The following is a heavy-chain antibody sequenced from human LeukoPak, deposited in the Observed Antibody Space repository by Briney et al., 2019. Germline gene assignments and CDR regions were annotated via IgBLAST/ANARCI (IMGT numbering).Heavy chain of an antibody. CDR3: AKDDGGYCSRTSCGDAYDI. Sequence: ASVKVSCKASGYSFTDYYIHWVRQAPGQGLEWMGWINPNSGDTNYAQKSQGRVTMTRDTSISTAYMELSSLRSEDTAVYYCAKDDGGYCSRTSCGDAYDIWGQGTMVTVSS. D-gene: IGHD2-2*01. CDR1: GYSFTDYY. V-gene: IGHV1-2*02. CDR2: INPNSGDT. J-gene: IGHJ3*02.